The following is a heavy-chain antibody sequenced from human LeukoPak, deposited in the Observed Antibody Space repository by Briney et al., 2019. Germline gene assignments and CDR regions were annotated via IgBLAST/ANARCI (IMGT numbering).Heavy chain of an antibody. CDR1: GGSISSSAYY. D-gene: IGHD1-7*01. J-gene: IGHJ4*02. CDR2: LYYSGST. CDR3: ARQRGSTLADY. V-gene: IGHV4-39*01. Sequence: PSETLSLTCTVSGGSISSSAYYWGWIRQPPGKGLEWIGSLYYSGSTYYNPSLKSRVTISVDTSKKQFSLKLTSVTAADTAVYYCARQRGSTLADYWGQGILVTVSS.